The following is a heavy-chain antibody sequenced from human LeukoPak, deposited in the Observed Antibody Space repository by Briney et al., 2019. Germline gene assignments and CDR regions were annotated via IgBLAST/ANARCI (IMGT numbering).Heavy chain of an antibody. V-gene: IGHV1-18*01. CDR3: ARDLYPANQQPEGWFDP. Sequence: ASVKVSCKASGYTFTSYGISWVRQAPGQGLEWMGWISAYNGNTNYAQKLQGRVTMTTDTSTSTAYMELRSLRSDDTAVYYCARDLYPANQQPEGWFDPWGQGTLVTVSS. CDR1: GYTFTSYG. J-gene: IGHJ5*02. CDR2: ISAYNGNT. D-gene: IGHD6-13*01.